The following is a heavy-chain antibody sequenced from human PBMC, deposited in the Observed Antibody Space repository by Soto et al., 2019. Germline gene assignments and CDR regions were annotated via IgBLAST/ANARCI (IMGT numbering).Heavy chain of an antibody. Sequence: QVQLVESGGGVVQPGRSLTLSCAASGFTFSRFSMHWVRQAPGKGLAWVAVISYDGSNTHYAESVQGRFNISRDESKKTVFMQMNNLSSEDSAVYYCARDHGMFLSYYYYGMDVWGQGATVAVCS. CDR1: GFTFSRFS. CDR2: ISYDGSNT. V-gene: IGHV3-30-3*01. J-gene: IGHJ6*02. D-gene: IGHD3-10*02. CDR3: ARDHGMFLSYYYYGMDV.